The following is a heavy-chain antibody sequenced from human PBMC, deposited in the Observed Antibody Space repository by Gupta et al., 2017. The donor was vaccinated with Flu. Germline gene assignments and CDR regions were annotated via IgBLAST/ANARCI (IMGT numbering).Heavy chain of an antibody. CDR3: ARRREDGTGYHYFDY. V-gene: IGHV4-39*01. CDR1: GCSITSSSNY. Sequence: QLQLQESGPGLVKPSETLSLTCSVSGCSITSSSNYWVWIRQSPGRGLEWIGTIFYSGSTSYNPSLRSRVVMSVDTSKNQFFLKLASVTAADTAVYYCARRREDGTGYHYFDYWGQGTPVTVSS. D-gene: IGHD3-22*01. CDR2: IFYSGST. J-gene: IGHJ4*02.